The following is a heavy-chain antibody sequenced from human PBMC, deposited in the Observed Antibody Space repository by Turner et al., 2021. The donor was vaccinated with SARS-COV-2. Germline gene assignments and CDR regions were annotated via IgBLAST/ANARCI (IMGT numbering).Heavy chain of an antibody. D-gene: IGHD5-12*01. CDR2: ISDSGGHT. Sequence: EVHLLESGGGLVQPGGSLRPSCASSGFTFSTYAMSWVRQAPGKGLEWVSTISDSGGHTYYADSVKGRFTISRDNSKNTLYLQMNSLRAEDTAVYYCAKAPSFSGHFDYWGQGTLVTVSS. CDR1: GFTFSTYA. J-gene: IGHJ4*02. CDR3: AKAPSFSGHFDY. V-gene: IGHV3-23*01.